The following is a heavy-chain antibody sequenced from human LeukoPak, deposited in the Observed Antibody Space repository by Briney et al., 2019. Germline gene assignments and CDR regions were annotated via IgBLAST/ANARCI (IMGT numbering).Heavy chain of an antibody. CDR2: INHSEST. CDR1: GGSFSGYY. D-gene: IGHD3-10*01. CDR3: ARGSRRYYGSGSYFPY. J-gene: IGHJ4*02. V-gene: IGHV4-34*01. Sequence: PSETLSLTCAVYGGSFSGYYWSWIRQPPGKGLEWIGEINHSESTNYNPSLKSRVTISVDTSKNQFSLKLSSVTAADTAVYYCARGSRRYYGSGSYFPYWGQGTLVTVSS.